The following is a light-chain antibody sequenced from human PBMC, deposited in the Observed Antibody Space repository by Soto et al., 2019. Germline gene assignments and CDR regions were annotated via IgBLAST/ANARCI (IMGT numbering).Light chain of an antibody. CDR3: QHSNSYSEA. J-gene: IGKJ1*01. V-gene: IGKV1-5*03. CDR2: KES. CDR1: QTISSW. Sequence: DIRIPKSASTLSVYVLDVVSITLRASQTISSWLAWYQQKPGKAPKLLIYKESTLKSGVPSRFSGSGSGTEFTRTSCSVQPDVFTTYYGQHSNSYSEAFGQGTKVDIK.